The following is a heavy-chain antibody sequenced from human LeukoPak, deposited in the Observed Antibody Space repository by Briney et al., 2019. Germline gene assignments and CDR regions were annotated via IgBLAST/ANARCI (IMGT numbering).Heavy chain of an antibody. J-gene: IGHJ4*02. Sequence: PGGSLRLSCAASGFTFSTYTMSWDRQAPGKGLEWVSVIYSGGSTYYADSVKGRFTISRDNSKNTLYLQMNSLRAEDTAVYYCASTFYGDSPPYWGQGTLVTVSS. CDR3: ASTFYGDSPPY. V-gene: IGHV3-66*01. CDR2: IYSGGST. CDR1: GFTFSTYT. D-gene: IGHD4-17*01.